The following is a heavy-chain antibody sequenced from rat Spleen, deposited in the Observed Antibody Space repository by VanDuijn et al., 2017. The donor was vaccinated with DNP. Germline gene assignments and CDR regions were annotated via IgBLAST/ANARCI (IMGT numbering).Heavy chain of an antibody. Sequence: EVQLVESGGGLVQPGRSLKLSCAASGFSFSDYDMAWVRQAPTKGLEWVACISPTTRSSYYRDSVRGRFTVSRDDTTSTLYRQMDSLRSEDTATYYCTRGGTYYFDYWGQGVMVTVSS. CDR2: ISPTTRSS. CDR3: TRGGTYYFDY. V-gene: IGHV5-27*01. CDR1: GFSFSDYD. J-gene: IGHJ2*01.